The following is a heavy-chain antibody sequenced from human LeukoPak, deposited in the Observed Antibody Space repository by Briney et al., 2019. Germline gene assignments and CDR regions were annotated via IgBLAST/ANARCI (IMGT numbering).Heavy chain of an antibody. J-gene: IGHJ4*02. D-gene: IGHD2-15*01. CDR2: VHYSGGT. V-gene: IGHV4-59*01. CDR1: GGSISSYY. CDR3: ASHCSGSSCYSNYFDY. Sequence: SETLSLTCTVSGGSISSYYWSWIRRPPGKGLEWLGYVHYSGGTKYNPSLKSRVTISLDTSKNQSSLRLNSVTAADTAVYYCASHCSGSSCYSNYFDYWGQGTLVTVSS.